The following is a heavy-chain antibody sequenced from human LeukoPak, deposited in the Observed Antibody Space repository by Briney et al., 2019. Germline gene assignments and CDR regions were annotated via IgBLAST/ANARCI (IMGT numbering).Heavy chain of an antibody. CDR2: ISSSSSYI. CDR1: GFTLSSYS. J-gene: IGHJ5*02. CDR3: AREGKGSLNWFDP. V-gene: IGHV3-21*01. Sequence: GESLRLSCAASGFTLSSYSMNWVCQAPGKGLEWVSSISSSSSYIYYADSVKGRFTISRDNAKNSLYLQMNSLRAADTAVYYCAREGKGSLNWFDPWGQGTLVTVSS.